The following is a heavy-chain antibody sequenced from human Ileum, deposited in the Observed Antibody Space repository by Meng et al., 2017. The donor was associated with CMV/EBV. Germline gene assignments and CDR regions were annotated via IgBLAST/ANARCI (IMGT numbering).Heavy chain of an antibody. CDR2: INSDGSST. Sequence: GGSLRLSCAASGFTFSSYWMHWVRQAPGKGLVWVSRINSDGSSTSYADSVKGRFTISRDNAKNTLYLQMNSLRAEDTAVYYCARDRTMVRGVDKYYYGMDVWGQGTTVTVSS. CDR1: GFTFSSYW. D-gene: IGHD3-10*01. J-gene: IGHJ6*02. V-gene: IGHV3-74*01. CDR3: ARDRTMVRGVDKYYYGMDV.